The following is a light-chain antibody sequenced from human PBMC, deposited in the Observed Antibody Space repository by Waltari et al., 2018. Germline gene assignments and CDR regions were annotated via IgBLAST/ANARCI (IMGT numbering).Light chain of an antibody. CDR3: QAWDSNTVV. Sequence: SYELPQPPSVSVSPGQTATITCSGDKLGDKYACWYQQRPGQPPTLVIYQDTKRPSGIPERLSGTNSGNTASLTISEDQAMDESDYYCQAWDSNTVVFGGGTKLTVL. CDR2: QDT. CDR1: KLGDKY. J-gene: IGLJ2*01. V-gene: IGLV3-1*01.